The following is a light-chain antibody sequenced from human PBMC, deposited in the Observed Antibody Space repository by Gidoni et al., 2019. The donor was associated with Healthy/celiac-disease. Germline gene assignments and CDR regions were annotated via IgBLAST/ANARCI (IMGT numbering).Light chain of an antibody. CDR1: QSVSSSY. V-gene: IGKV3-20*01. Sequence: IVLTQSPGTLSLSPGERATLSCRASQSVSSSYLAWYQQKPGQAPRLRIYGASSRATGIPDRFSGSGSGTDFTLTISRLEPEDFAVYYCQQYGSSPPSFGPGTKVDIK. J-gene: IGKJ3*01. CDR2: GAS. CDR3: QQYGSSPPS.